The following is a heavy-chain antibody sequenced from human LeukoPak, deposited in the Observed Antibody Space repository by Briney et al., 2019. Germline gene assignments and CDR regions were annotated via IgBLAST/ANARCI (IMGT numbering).Heavy chain of an antibody. Sequence: PSETLSLTCAVYGGSFSGYYWSWIRQPPGKGLEWIGEINHSGSTNYNPSLKSRVTISVDTSKNQFSLKLSSVTAADTAVYYCARDHYDFPDYWGQGTLVTVSS. J-gene: IGHJ4*02. CDR2: INHSGST. CDR3: ARDHYDFPDY. CDR1: GGSFSGYY. V-gene: IGHV4-34*01. D-gene: IGHD3-3*01.